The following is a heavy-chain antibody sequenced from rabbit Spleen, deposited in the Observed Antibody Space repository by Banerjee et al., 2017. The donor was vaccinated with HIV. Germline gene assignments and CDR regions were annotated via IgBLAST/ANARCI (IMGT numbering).Heavy chain of an antibody. CDR3: ARDPVIAGSAYYDL. CDR2: INIVTGKS. D-gene: IGHD8-1*01. CDR1: GVSLNDKDV. V-gene: IGHV1S45*01. J-gene: IGHJ3*01. Sequence: EQLEESGGGLVQPEGSLTLTCKASGVSLNDKDVMCWVRQAPGKGLEWIACINIVTGKSVYASWAKGRFTMSRTSSTTVTLQMTSLTAADTATYFCARDPVIAGSAYYDLWGQGTLVTVS.